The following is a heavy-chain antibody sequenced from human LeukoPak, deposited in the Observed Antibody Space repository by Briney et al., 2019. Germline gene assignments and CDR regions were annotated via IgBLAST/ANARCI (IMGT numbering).Heavy chain of an antibody. Sequence: PGGSLRLSCAASGFTFSSYWMSWVRQAPGKGLEWVANIKQDRSEKYYVDSVKGRFTISRDNAKNSLYLQMNSLRAEDTAVYYCARAYYDFWSGYYSDYWGQGTLVTVSS. D-gene: IGHD3-3*01. CDR3: ARAYYDFWSGYYSDY. V-gene: IGHV3-7*01. CDR2: IKQDRSEK. CDR1: GFTFSSYW. J-gene: IGHJ4*02.